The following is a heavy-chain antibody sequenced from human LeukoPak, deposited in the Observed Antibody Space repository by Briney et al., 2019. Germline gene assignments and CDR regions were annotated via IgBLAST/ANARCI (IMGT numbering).Heavy chain of an antibody. V-gene: IGHV3-74*01. CDR2: INSDGSTT. D-gene: IGHD4/OR15-4a*01. CDR3: AKDTSVLIYYFDY. CDR1: GFTFSNSW. Sequence: GGSLRLSCAASGFTFSNSWMHWVRQTPGKGLVWVSRINSDGSTTTYADSVKGRFTISRDNAKNTLYLQMNSLRAEDTAVYYCAKDTSVLIYYFDYWGQGTLVTVSS. J-gene: IGHJ4*02.